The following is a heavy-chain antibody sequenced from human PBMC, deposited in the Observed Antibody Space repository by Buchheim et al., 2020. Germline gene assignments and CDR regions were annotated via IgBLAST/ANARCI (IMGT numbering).Heavy chain of an antibody. J-gene: IGHJ6*02. Sequence: QVQLVQSGAEVKKPGASVKVSCKASGYTFTGYYMHWVRQAPGQGLEWMGWINRNSGGTHYAQKFQGWVTLHRDTSIHTASMELSRLRSDDTAVYYCARVSHTVTTDYYYGMDVWGQGTT. D-gene: IGHD4-17*01. CDR3: ARVSHTVTTDYYYGMDV. V-gene: IGHV1-2*04. CDR1: GYTFTGYY. CDR2: INRNSGGT.